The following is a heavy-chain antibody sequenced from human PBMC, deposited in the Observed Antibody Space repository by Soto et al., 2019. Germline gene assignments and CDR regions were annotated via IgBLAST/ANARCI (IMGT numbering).Heavy chain of an antibody. CDR2: ISSSSSYI. CDR1: GFTFSTYS. J-gene: IGHJ6*02. Sequence: EVQLVESGGGLVKPGGSLRLSCAASGFTFSTYSMNWVRQAPGKGLEWVSSISSSSSYIYYADSVKGRFTISRDNAKNSLYLQINNLRDEDTAVYYCARYDSSGYYWPYYYYGMDVWGQGTTVTVSS. V-gene: IGHV3-21*01. CDR3: ARYDSSGYYWPYYYYGMDV. D-gene: IGHD3-22*01.